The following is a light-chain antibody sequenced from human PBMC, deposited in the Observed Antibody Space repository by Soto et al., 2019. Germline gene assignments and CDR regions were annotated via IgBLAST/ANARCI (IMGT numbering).Light chain of an antibody. Sequence: VLTQSPGTLSLSPGERATLSCRSSQSVSSTYLVWYQQKPGQAPRLLIYGASTRATGIPDRFSGSGSGTDFTLTISRLEPEDFAVYYCQQYVDSLTWTFGQGTKVDIK. CDR2: GAS. CDR3: QQYVDSLTWT. V-gene: IGKV3-20*01. CDR1: QSVSSTY. J-gene: IGKJ1*01.